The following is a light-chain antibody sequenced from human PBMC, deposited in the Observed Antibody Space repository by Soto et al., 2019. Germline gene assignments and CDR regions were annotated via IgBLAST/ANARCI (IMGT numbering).Light chain of an antibody. CDR2: GAS. CDR3: QQYGSSPHT. Sequence: EIVLTQSPGTLSLSPGERATLSCRASQSVSSSYLAWYQHKPGQAPRLLIYGASSRPTGIPDRFSGSGSGTDFTLTISRLEPEDFAVYYCQQYGSSPHTFGQGTKLEIK. CDR1: QSVSSSY. V-gene: IGKV3-20*01. J-gene: IGKJ2*01.